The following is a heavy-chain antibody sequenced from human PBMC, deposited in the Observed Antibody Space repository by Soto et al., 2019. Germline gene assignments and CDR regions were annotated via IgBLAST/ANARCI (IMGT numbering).Heavy chain of an antibody. CDR3: ARESEDLTSNFDY. J-gene: IGHJ4*02. Sequence: GGSLRLSCAASGFTFSKYSMNWVRQAPGKGLEWVSSISSTTNYIYYADSMKGRFTVSRDNAKNSVYLDMNSLSAEDTAVYYCARESEDLTSNFDYWGQGTLVTVSS. CDR1: GFTFSKYS. V-gene: IGHV3-21*01. CDR2: ISSTTNYI.